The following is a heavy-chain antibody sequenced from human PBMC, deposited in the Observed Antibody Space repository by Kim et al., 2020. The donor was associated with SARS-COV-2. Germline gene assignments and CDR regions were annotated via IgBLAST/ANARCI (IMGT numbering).Heavy chain of an antibody. CDR3: ARDPLMVRGVTPLDY. CDR1: GYTFTSYG. J-gene: IGHJ4*02. CDR2: ISAYNGNT. Sequence: ASVKVSCKASGYTFTSYGISWVRQAPGQGLEWMGWISAYNGNTNYAQKLQGRVTMTTDTSTSTAYMELRSLRSDDTAVYYCARDPLMVRGVTPLDYWGQGTLVTVSS. V-gene: IGHV1-18*04. D-gene: IGHD3-10*01.